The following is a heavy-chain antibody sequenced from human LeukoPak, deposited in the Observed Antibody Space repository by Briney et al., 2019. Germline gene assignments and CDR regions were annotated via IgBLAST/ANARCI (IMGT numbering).Heavy chain of an antibody. CDR1: GCSFTTYW. CDR3: ARPSTEDAFDI. CDR2: IYPGDSDT. Sequence: GESLKISCKGSGCSFTTYWIGWVRQMPGRGLEWMGIIYPGDSDTRYSSSFQGQVTISADKSISTAYLQWSSLKASDIAMYYCARPSTEDAFDIWGQGTMVTVSS. V-gene: IGHV5-51*01. D-gene: IGHD4-11*01. J-gene: IGHJ3*02.